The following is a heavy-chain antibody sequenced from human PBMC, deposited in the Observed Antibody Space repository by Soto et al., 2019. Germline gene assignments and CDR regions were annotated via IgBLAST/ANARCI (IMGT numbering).Heavy chain of an antibody. Sequence: EVQLLESGGGLVQPGGSLRLSCAASGFTFSSYAMSWVRQAPGKGLEWVSAISGSGGSTYYADSVKGRFTISRDNSKNTLYLQMNSLRAEDTAVYYCAKPGFPTGIAVYFYFDYWGQGTLVTVSS. D-gene: IGHD6-19*01. J-gene: IGHJ4*02. CDR1: GFTFSSYA. V-gene: IGHV3-23*01. CDR2: ISGSGGST. CDR3: AKPGFPTGIAVYFYFDY.